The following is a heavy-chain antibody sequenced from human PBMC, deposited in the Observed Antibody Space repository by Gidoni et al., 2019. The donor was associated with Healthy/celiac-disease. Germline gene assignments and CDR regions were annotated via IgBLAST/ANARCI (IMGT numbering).Heavy chain of an antibody. J-gene: IGHJ4*02. CDR2: ISAYNGNT. V-gene: IGHV1-18*04. Sequence: QVQLVQSGAEVKKPGASVKVSCKASGYHFTSYGISWVRQAPGQGLEWRGWISAYNGNTNYAQKLQGRVTMTTDTSTSTAYMELRSLRSDDTAVYYCARDPGYYDSSGYYYFDYWGQGTLVTVSS. CDR1: GYHFTSYG. D-gene: IGHD3-22*01. CDR3: ARDPGYYDSSGYYYFDY.